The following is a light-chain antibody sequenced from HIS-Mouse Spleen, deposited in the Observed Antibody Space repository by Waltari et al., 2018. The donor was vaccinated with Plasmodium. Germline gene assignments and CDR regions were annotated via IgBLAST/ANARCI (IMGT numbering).Light chain of an antibody. V-gene: IGLV3-25*03. CDR2: KDS. CDR1: ALPKQY. J-gene: IGLJ3*02. CDR3: QSADSSGTPNWV. Sequence: SYELPQPPSVSVSPGQTARIPCSGDALPKQYAYWYQQKPGQAPLLVIYKDSERPSGIPERFSGSSSGTTVTLTISGVQAEDEADYYCQSADSSGTPNWVFGGGTKLTVL.